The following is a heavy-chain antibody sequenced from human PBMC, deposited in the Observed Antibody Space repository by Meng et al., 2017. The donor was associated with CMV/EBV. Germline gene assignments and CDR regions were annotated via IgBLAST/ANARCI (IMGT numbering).Heavy chain of an antibody. CDR2: ISSSSSYI. Sequence: LTGAASGFTFSSYSMNWVRQAPGKGLEWVPSISSSSSYIYYADSVKGRFTISRDNAKNSLYLQMNSLRAEDTAVYYCARGYSSGWSYYFDYWGQGTLVTVSS. V-gene: IGHV3-21*01. CDR1: GFTFSSYS. J-gene: IGHJ4*02. CDR3: ARGYSSGWSYYFDY. D-gene: IGHD6-19*01.